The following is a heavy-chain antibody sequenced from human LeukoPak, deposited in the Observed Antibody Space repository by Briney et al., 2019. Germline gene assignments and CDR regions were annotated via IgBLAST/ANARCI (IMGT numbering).Heavy chain of an antibody. CDR2: INPNSGGT. Sequence: ASVKVSCKASGYTFTGYYMHWVRQAPGQGLEWMGWINPNSGGTNYAQKFQGRVTMTRNTSISTAYMELSRLRSDDTAVYYCARALLGRNWFDPWGQGTLVTVSS. J-gene: IGHJ5*02. CDR3: ARALLGRNWFDP. D-gene: IGHD2-15*01. V-gene: IGHV1-2*02. CDR1: GYTFTGYY.